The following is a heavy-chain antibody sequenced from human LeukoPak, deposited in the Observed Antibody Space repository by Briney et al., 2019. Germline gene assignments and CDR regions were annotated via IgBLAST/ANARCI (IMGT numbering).Heavy chain of an antibody. V-gene: IGHV4-39*01. CDR3: ARRGYSYGYRWFDP. Sequence: SETLSLTCTVSGGSISSSSYSWGWIRQPPGKGLEWIGSIYYSGSTYYNPSLKSRVTISVDTSKNQFSLKLSSVTAADTAVYYCARRGYSYGYRWFDPWGQGTLVTVSS. J-gene: IGHJ5*02. CDR2: IYYSGST. CDR1: GGSISSSSYS. D-gene: IGHD5-18*01.